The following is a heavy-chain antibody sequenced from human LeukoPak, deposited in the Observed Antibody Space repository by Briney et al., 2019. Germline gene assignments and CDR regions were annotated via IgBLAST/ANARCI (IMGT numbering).Heavy chain of an antibody. CDR2: IYYSGST. CDR1: GGSFSGYY. V-gene: IGHV4-59*01. Sequence: SETLSLTCAVYGGSFSGYYWSWIRQPPGKGLEWIGYIYYSGSTNYNPSLKSRVTISVDTSKNQFSLKLSSVTAADTAVYYCARGQVDTAMVDYWGQGTLVTVSS. D-gene: IGHD5-18*01. J-gene: IGHJ4*02. CDR3: ARGQVDTAMVDY.